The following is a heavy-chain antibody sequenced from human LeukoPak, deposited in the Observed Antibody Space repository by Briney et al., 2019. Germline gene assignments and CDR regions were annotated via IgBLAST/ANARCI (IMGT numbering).Heavy chain of an antibody. CDR1: RFTFSSYS. J-gene: IGHJ4*02. D-gene: IGHD3-3*01. Sequence: GGSLRLSCAASRFTFSSYSMNWVRQAPGKGLEWVSSISSDNSYIYYADSMKGRFTISRDNAKNSLYLQMNSLRAEDTAVYYCARSIFGVLIGSFDYWGQGALVTVSS. V-gene: IGHV3-21*01. CDR2: ISSDNSYI. CDR3: ARSIFGVLIGSFDY.